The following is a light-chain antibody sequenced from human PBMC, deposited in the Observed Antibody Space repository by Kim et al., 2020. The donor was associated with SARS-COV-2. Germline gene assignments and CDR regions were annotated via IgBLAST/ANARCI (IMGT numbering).Light chain of an antibody. CDR3: QAWDSSTGV. CDR1: KLGDKY. J-gene: IGLJ1*01. Sequence: SYELTQPPSVSVSPGQTASITCSGDKLGDKYACWYQQKPGKSPVLVIYQDSKRPSGIPERFSGSNSGSTATLTISGTQAMDEADYYCQAWDSSTGVFGTGTKVTVL. CDR2: QDS. V-gene: IGLV3-1*01.